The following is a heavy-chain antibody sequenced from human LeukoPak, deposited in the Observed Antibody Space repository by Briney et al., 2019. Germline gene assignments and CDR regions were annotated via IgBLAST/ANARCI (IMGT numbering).Heavy chain of an antibody. CDR2: IRYDGSNK. CDR1: GFTFSSYG. J-gene: IGHJ6*03. D-gene: IGHD3-22*01. V-gene: IGHV3-30*02. CDR3: AKDWYYYDSGGYYAVYYYYYMDV. Sequence: GGSLRLSCAASGFTFSSYGMHWVRQAPGKGLEWVAFIRYDGSNKYYAGSVKGRFTISRDNSKNTLYLQMNSLRAEDTAVYYCAKDWYYYDSGGYYAVYYYYYMDVWGKGTTVTVSS.